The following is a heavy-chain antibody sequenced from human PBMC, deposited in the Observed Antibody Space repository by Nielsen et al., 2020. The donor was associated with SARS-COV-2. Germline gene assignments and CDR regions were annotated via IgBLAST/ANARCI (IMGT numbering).Heavy chain of an antibody. CDR2: ISYDGNTK. Sequence: GGSLRLSCAASGFTFSRQVMYWVRQAPGKGLEWVSVISYDGNTKYSADSVKGRFTISRDNSKNTLYLQMNSLRAEDTAVYYCARGGPMITFGGERIYWGQGTLVTVSS. V-gene: IGHV3-30-3*01. D-gene: IGHD3-16*01. J-gene: IGHJ4*02. CDR1: GFTFSRQV. CDR3: ARGGPMITFGGERIY.